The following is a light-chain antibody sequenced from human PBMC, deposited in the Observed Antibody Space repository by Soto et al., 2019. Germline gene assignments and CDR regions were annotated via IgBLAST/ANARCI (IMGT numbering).Light chain of an antibody. J-gene: IGLJ2*01. CDR1: SSNIGSNT. CDR3: AAWDDSLNGQEV. V-gene: IGLV1-44*01. Sequence: QAVVTQPPSASGTPGQRVTISCSESSSNIGSNTVNWYQQLPGTAPKLLIYSNNQRPSGVPDRFSGSKSGTSASLAISGLQSEDEADYYCAAWDDSLNGQEVFGGGTKLTVL. CDR2: SNN.